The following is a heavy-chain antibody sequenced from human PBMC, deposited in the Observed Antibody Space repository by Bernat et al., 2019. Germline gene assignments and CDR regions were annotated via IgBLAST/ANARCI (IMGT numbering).Heavy chain of an antibody. CDR2: ISYDGSNK. V-gene: IGHV3-30-3*01. Sequence: QVQLVESEGGVVQPGRSLRLSCAASGFTFSSYAMHWVRQAPGKGLEWVAVISYDGSNKYYADSVKGRFTISRDNSKNTLYLQMNSLRAEDTAVYYCARGSTVRGSLRSQFKAFDYWGQGTLVTVSS. J-gene: IGHJ4*02. D-gene: IGHD3-3*01. CDR3: ARGSTVRGSLRSQFKAFDY. CDR1: GFTFSSYA.